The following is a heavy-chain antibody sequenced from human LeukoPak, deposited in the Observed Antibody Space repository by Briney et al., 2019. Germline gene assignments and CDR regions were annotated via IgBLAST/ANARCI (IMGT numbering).Heavy chain of an antibody. V-gene: IGHV3-21*01. CDR3: ARDPRGYSSSWYYDDY. J-gene: IGHJ4*02. D-gene: IGHD6-13*01. CDR1: GVTFSSYG. CDR2: ISSSSTYI. Sequence: PGGLLRLSCEASGVTFSSYGMNWVRRAPGKGLEWVSSISSSSTYIYYADSVKGRFTISRDNAKNSLYLQMSSLRAEDTAVYYCARDPRGYSSSWYYDDYWGQGTLVTVSS.